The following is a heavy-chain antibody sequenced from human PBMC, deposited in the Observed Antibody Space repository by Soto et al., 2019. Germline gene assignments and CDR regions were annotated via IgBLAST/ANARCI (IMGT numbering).Heavy chain of an antibody. CDR1: GGSISSSSYF. CDR2: IDFRGTT. V-gene: IGHV4-39*02. J-gene: IGHJ5*02. CDR3: SRRAPEGFDP. Sequence: SETLSLTCTVSGGSISSSSYFWAWIRRPPGKGLEWIGSIDFRGTTYTNPSLESRVTISVDTSKNHFSLKLDSVTAADTALYYCSRRAPEGFDPRGRGTPVTVPQ.